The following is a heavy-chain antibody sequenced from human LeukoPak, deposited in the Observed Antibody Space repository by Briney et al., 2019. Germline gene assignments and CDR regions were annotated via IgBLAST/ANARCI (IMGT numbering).Heavy chain of an antibody. CDR3: ARKQWAYYYDSSGYPNFDY. D-gene: IGHD3-22*01. J-gene: IGHJ4*02. CDR1: GFTFDDYG. CDR2: INWNGGST. Sequence: PGGSLRLSCAASGFTFDDYGMSWVRQAPGKGLEWVSGINWNGGSTGYADSVKGRFTISRDNAKNSLYLQVNSLRAEDTALYYCARKQWAYYYDSSGYPNFDYWGQGTLVTVSS. V-gene: IGHV3-20*04.